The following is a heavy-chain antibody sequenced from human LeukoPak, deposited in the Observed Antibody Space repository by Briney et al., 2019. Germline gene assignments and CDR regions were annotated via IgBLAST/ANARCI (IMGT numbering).Heavy chain of an antibody. CDR1: GGSISSYY. CDR3: ARAGGYSGYASN. D-gene: IGHD5-12*01. CDR2: IYYSGTT. V-gene: IGHV4-59*01. Sequence: SETLSLTCTVSGGSISSYYWGWIRQPPGKGLEWIGYIYYSGTTYYNPSLKSRVTISLDTSKNKFSLNLTSVNVADTVVYYCARAGGYSGYASNWGLGTLVTVSS. J-gene: IGHJ4*02.